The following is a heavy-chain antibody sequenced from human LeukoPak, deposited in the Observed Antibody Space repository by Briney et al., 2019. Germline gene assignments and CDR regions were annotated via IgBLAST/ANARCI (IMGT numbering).Heavy chain of an antibody. CDR2: ISSSGSTI. J-gene: IGHJ5*02. D-gene: IGHD3-9*01. Sequence: GGSLRLSCAASGFTFSDYYMSWIRQAPGKGLEWVSYISSSGSTIYYADSVKGRFTISRDNAKNSLYLQMNSLRAEDTAVYYCARHGGILTGYSFRKNWFDPWGQGTLVTVSS. V-gene: IGHV3-11*01. CDR3: ARHGGILTGYSFRKNWFDP. CDR1: GFTFSDYY.